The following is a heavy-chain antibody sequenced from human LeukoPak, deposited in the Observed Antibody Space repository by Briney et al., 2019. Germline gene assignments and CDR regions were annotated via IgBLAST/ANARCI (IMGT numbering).Heavy chain of an antibody. D-gene: IGHD4-17*01. J-gene: IGHJ2*01. V-gene: IGHV3-30*03. CDR3: ATGAVTTWKNWYLDL. Sequence: GGSLRPSSPSSVVTSRLTAIDGFGQAPGKGLEWVAVISYDGTRPYYTDSVKGHFTISRDNSKNTVYLQMSARRADDTALHCYATGAVTTWKNWYLDLWGRGTLVTVSS. CDR2: ISYDGTRP. CDR1: VVTSRLTA.